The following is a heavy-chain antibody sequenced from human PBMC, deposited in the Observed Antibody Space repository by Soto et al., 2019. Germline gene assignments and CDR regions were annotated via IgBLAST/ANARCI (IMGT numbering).Heavy chain of an antibody. CDR3: ARLGGRRTDEGYYYYGMDV. CDR2: ISAYNGNT. Sequence: QVQLVQSGAEVKKPGASVKVSCKASGYTFTSYGISWVRQAPGQGLEWMGWISAYNGNTNYAQKLQGRVTMTTDTXXSXAXXELRSLRSDDTAVYYCARLGGRRTDEGYYYYGMDVWGQGTTVTVSS. J-gene: IGHJ6*02. V-gene: IGHV1-18*01. D-gene: IGHD2-15*01. CDR1: GYTFTSYG.